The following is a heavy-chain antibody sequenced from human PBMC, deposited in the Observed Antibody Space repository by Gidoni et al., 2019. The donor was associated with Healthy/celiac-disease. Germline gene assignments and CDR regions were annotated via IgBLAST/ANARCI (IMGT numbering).Heavy chain of an antibody. D-gene: IGHD1-26*01. Sequence: EVQLVESGGGLVQPGRSLRLSCAASGFTFDDYAMHWVRQAPGKGLEWVSGISWNSGSIGYADSVKGRFTISRDNAKNSLYLQMNSLRAEDTALYYCAKDTRWELLQSAFDIWGQGTMVTVSS. J-gene: IGHJ3*02. V-gene: IGHV3-9*01. CDR3: AKDTRWELLQSAFDI. CDR1: GFTFDDYA. CDR2: ISWNSGSI.